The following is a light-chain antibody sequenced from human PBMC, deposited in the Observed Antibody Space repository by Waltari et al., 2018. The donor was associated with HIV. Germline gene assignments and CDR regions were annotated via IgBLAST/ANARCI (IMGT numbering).Light chain of an antibody. CDR3: QQCNSYPYT. V-gene: IGKV1-5*03. CDR1: QSISSW. CDR2: KAS. Sequence: DIQMTQPPSTVSASVGDRVTISCRASQSISSWLAWYQQKPGKAPKLLVYKASTLESGVPSRFIGSGSGTEFTLTISSLQPDDFATYYCQQCNSYPYTFGQGTKLEI. J-gene: IGKJ2*01.